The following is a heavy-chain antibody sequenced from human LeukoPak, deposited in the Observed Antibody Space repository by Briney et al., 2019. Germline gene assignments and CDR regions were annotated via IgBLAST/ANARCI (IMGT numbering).Heavy chain of an antibody. CDR2: IYYSGST. CDR3: ARVHYDSSGYYLDY. J-gene: IGHJ4*02. Sequence: SETLSLTCTVSGGSISSYYWSWIRQPPGKGLEWIGYIYYSGSTNYNPSLKSRVTISVDTSKNQSSLKLSSVTAADTAVYYCARVHYDSSGYYLDYWGQGTLVTVSS. CDR1: GGSISSYY. V-gene: IGHV4-59*01. D-gene: IGHD3-22*01.